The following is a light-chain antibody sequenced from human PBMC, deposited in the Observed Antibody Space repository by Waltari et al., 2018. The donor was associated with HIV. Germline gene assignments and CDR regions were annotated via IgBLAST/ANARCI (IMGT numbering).Light chain of an antibody. J-gene: IGLJ2*01. CDR2: RNN. V-gene: IGLV1-47*01. CDR1: SSTIGSNY. Sequence: QSVLTQPPSASGTPGQRVTISCSGSSSTIGSNYVYWYQQLPGKAPKLLLYRNNRRPSGVPDRFSGSKSGTSASLAISGLRSEDEADYYCAAWGNSLSLLFGGGTKLTVL. CDR3: AAWGNSLSLL.